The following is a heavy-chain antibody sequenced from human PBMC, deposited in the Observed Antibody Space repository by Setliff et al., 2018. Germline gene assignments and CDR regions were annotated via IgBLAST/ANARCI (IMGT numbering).Heavy chain of an antibody. D-gene: IGHD3-10*01. J-gene: IGHJ5*02. CDR1: GGTFSSYA. CDR3: ARAELLWFGGFDP. V-gene: IGHV1-8*02. CDR2: MNPNSGNT. Sequence: ASVKVSCKASGGTFSSYAINWVRQATGQGLEWMGWMNPNSGNTGYAQKFQGRVTMTRNTSISTAYMELSSLRSEDTAVYYCARAELLWFGGFDPWGQGTLVTVSS.